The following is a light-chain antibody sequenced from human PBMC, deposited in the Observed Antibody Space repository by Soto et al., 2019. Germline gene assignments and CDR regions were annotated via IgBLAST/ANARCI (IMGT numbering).Light chain of an antibody. CDR1: QGINRF. Sequence: DIQLTQSPSFLSASVGDRVTTPCRASQGINRFLAWYQQKPGKAPKLLIYAASTLQSGVPSRFSGSGSGTEFTLTISSLQPEDFATYYCQQLKSNLITFGQGTRLEIK. V-gene: IGKV1-9*01. CDR2: AAS. J-gene: IGKJ5*01. CDR3: QQLKSNLIT.